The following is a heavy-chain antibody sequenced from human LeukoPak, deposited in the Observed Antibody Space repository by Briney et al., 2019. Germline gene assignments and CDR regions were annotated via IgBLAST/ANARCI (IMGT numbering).Heavy chain of an antibody. CDR2: IIPILGIA. D-gene: IGHD1-26*01. J-gene: IGHJ4*02. V-gene: IGHV1-69*02. CDR1: GGTFSSYT. CDR3: ARTVGATMPHCDY. Sequence: SVKVSCMASGGTFSSYTISWVRQAPEQGLEWMGRIIPILGIANYAQKFQGRVTITADKSTSTAYMELSSRRSEDTAVYYCARTVGATMPHCDYWGQGTLVTVSS.